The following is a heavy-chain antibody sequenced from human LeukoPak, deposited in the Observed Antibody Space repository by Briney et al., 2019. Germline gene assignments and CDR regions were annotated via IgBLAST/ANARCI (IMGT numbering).Heavy chain of an antibody. J-gene: IGHJ6*03. CDR1: GGSISSYY. Sequence: PSETLSLTCPVSGGSISSYYWSWIRQPPGKGLEWIGYIYYSGSTNYNPSLKSRVTISVVTSKNQFSLKLSSVTAADTAVYYCARVLYGVWDYYYMDVWGKGTTVTVSS. D-gene: IGHD2-8*01. CDR2: IYYSGST. CDR3: ARVLYGVWDYYYMDV. V-gene: IGHV4-59*01.